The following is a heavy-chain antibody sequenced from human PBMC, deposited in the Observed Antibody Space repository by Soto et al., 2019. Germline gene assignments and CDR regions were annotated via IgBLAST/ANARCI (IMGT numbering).Heavy chain of an antibody. V-gene: IGHV3-23*01. J-gene: IGHJ4*02. Sequence: EVQLLESGGGLVQPGGSLRLSCAASGFTFSSYAMSWVRQAPGKGPEWVSAISGSGGSTYYADSVKGRFTISRDNSKKTLYLKIHSLRAEDTAVYYCSTDLDYEAAFDYWGQGALVTVSS. CDR1: GFTFSSYA. CDR3: STDLDYEAAFDY. CDR2: ISGSGGST. D-gene: IGHD4-17*01.